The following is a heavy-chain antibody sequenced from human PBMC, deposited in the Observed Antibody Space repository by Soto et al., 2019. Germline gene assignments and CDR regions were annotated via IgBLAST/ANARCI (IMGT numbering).Heavy chain of an antibody. V-gene: IGHV3-48*02. CDR3: ESAENYYYAMDG. CDR1: GFTYSTYG. CDR2: ISSSSSTI. Sequence: GGSLRLSCAASGFTYSTYGMNWVRQAPGTGLEWISYISSSSSTIYYTDSVKGRFTISRDNAKNSLYLQINSLRDEDTAVYYWESAENYYYAMDGCGQVHTLPASS. J-gene: IGHJ6*02.